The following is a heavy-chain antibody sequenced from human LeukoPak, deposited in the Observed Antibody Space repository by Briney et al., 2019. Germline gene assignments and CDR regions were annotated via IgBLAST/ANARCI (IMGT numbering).Heavy chain of an antibody. J-gene: IGHJ3*02. CDR2: INSDGSST. Sequence: GGSLRLSCAASGFTFSSYWMHWVRQAPGKGLVWVSRINSDGSSTSYADSVKGRFTISRDNAENTLYLQMNSLRAEDTAVYYCATPWLLRAFDIWGQGTMVTVSS. V-gene: IGHV3-74*01. CDR3: ATPWLLRAFDI. CDR1: GFTFSSYW. D-gene: IGHD5-12*01.